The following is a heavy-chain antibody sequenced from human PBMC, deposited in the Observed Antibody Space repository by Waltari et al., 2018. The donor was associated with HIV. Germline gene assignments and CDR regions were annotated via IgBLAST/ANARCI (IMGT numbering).Heavy chain of an antibody. D-gene: IGHD2-15*01. CDR2: VNHSGNI. CDR1: GGSFRGYS. CDR3: SREGYGGNPANNFDF. V-gene: IGHV4-34*01. Sequence: QVHLQQSGAGLLKPSETLSLTCTVSGGSFRGYSWSWIRQPPGQGLEWIGEVNHSGNINYNPSLKSRLIISVDTSKRQFSLRLKSVTAADTAVYYCSREGYGGNPANNFDFWGQGTLVSVSS. J-gene: IGHJ4*02.